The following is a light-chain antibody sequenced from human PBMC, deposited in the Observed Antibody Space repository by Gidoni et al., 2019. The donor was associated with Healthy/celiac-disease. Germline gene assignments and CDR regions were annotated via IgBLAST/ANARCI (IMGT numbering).Light chain of an antibody. J-gene: IGKJ1*01. Sequence: DIQLTQSPSTLSASVGDRVTITCRASQSISSWLAWYQQKQGKAPKLLIYKASSLESGVPSRFSGSGSGTEFTLTISSLQPDDFATYYCQQYNSYSGTCGQGTKVEIK. CDR2: KAS. CDR1: QSISSW. CDR3: QQYNSYSGT. V-gene: IGKV1-5*03.